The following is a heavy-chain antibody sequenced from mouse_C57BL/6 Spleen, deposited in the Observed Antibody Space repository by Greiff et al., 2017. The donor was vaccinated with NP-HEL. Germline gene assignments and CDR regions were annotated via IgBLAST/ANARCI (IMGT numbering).Heavy chain of an antibody. J-gene: IGHJ3*01. V-gene: IGHV1-9*01. CDR3: ASKVLYGTWCAY. CDR2: ILPGSGST. CDR1: GYTFTGYW. Sequence: QVQLQQSGAELMKPGASVKLSCKATGYTFTGYWIEWVKQRPGHGLEWIGEILPGSGSTNYNEKFKGQATFTADPSSNTAYLPLLILTTESSPIFYCASKVLYGTWCAYWGQGTLGTVAA. D-gene: IGHD2-1*01.